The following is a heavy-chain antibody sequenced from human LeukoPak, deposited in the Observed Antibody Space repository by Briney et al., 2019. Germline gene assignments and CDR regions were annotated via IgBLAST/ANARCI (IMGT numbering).Heavy chain of an antibody. CDR2: LRGNDET. V-gene: IGHV3-23*01. J-gene: IGHJ4*02. CDR1: GISFRNYA. D-gene: IGHD3-10*01. Sequence: GGSLRLSCAASGISFRNYAMSWVRQAPARGPEWVSSLRGNDETFYADSVKGRCTLSRDDSRNTVYLQLNNLRVEDTAIYYCARASWVSDPDAVRWGQGTQVTVSS. CDR3: ARASWVSDPDAVR.